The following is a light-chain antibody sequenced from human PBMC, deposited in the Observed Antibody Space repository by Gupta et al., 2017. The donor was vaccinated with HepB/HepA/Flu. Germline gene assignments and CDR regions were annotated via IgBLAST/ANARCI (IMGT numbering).Light chain of an antibody. Sequence: QSVLTQSTSVSGTPGQRVTIPCSGSSSNVGRNNVNWYQQLPGTAPKLLIYYNDERPSGVPDRISGSKSGTSASLAISGLQSEDEADYYCAAWDTSLNVVVFGGGTKLTVL. J-gene: IGLJ2*01. V-gene: IGLV1-44*01. CDR1: SSNVGRNN. CDR3: AAWDTSLNVVV. CDR2: YND.